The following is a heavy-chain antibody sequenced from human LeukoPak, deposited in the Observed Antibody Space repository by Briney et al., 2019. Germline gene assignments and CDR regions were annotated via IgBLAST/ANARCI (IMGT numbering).Heavy chain of an antibody. J-gene: IGHJ4*02. CDR1: GFTFSSYE. CDR2: ISGSGSTI. D-gene: IGHD6-19*01. Sequence: PGGSLRLSCAASGFTFSSYEMNRVRQAPGQGLEWVSYISGSGSTIYYADSVKGRFTISRDNAKNSLYLQMDSLRAEDTAVYYCARKHSGLDYWGQGTLVTVSS. V-gene: IGHV3-48*03. CDR3: ARKHSGLDY.